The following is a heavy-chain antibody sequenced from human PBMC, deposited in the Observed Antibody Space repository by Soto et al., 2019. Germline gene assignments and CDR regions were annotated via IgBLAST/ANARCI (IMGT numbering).Heavy chain of an antibody. Sequence: PGGSLRLSCAASGFTFSKYWMSWVRQAPGKGLEWVANINEDGTDKYYLESVKGRFTISRDNVENSVHLLINSLRVEDTAVFYCVRGDALDFWGRGTMVTVSS. V-gene: IGHV3-7*04. CDR2: INEDGTDK. CDR3: VRGDALDF. CDR1: GFTFSKYW. J-gene: IGHJ3*01.